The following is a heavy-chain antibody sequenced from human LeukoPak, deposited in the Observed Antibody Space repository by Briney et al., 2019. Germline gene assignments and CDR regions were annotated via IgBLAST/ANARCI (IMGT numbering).Heavy chain of an antibody. CDR2: ISGSGSST. CDR3: ASVLYCDADCYSGRYFFDY. J-gene: IGHJ4*02. D-gene: IGHD2-21*02. V-gene: IGHV3-23*01. Sequence: GGSLRLSCAASGFTFSSYAMNWVRQAPGKGLECVSGISGSGSSTYYTDSVKGRFTISRDNSKNTLYLQMNSLRSEDTAVYYCASVLYCDADCYSGRYFFDYWGQGTLVTVSS. CDR1: GFTFSSYA.